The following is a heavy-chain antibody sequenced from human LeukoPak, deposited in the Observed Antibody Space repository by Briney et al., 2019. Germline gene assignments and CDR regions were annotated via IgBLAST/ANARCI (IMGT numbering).Heavy chain of an antibody. CDR3: ARELPTGPPTYSELCY. CDR1: GFTFSSYG. D-gene: IGHD1-1*01. Sequence: PGRSLRLSCAASGFTFSSYGMHWVRQAPGKGLEWVAVISYDGSNKYYADSVKGRFTISRDNSKNTLYLQMNSLRAEDTAVYYCARELPTGPPTYSELCYWGQGTLVTVSS. CDR2: ISYDGSNK. V-gene: IGHV3-30*19. J-gene: IGHJ4*02.